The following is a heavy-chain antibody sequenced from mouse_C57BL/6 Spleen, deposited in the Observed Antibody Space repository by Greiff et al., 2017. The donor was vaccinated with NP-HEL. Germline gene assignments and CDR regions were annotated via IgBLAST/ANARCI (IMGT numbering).Heavy chain of an antibody. V-gene: IGHV5-6*02. J-gene: IGHJ2*01. CDR1: GFTFSSYG. CDR2: ISSGGSYT. Sequence: EVKLEESGGDLVKPGGSLKLSCAASGFTFSSYGMSWVRQTPDKRLEWVATISSGGSYTYYPDSVKGRFTISRDNAKNTLYLQMSSLKSEDTAMYYCARDGYGFDYWGQGTTLTVSS. CDR3: ARDGYGFDY. D-gene: IGHD2-2*01.